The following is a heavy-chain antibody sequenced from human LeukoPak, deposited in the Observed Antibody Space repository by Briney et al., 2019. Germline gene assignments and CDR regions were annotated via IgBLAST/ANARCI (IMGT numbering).Heavy chain of an antibody. CDR1: GGSISGYY. D-gene: IGHD6-13*01. Sequence: PSETLSLTCTVSGGSISGYYWSWVRQPPGEGLEWIAFVSYSGSTKYNPSLKNRVTMSRDTSKNQLSLKLSSVTAADTAVYYCARDRGSAGGFDFWGQGALVTVSS. CDR2: VSYSGST. CDR3: ARDRGSAGGFDF. J-gene: IGHJ4*02. V-gene: IGHV4-59*01.